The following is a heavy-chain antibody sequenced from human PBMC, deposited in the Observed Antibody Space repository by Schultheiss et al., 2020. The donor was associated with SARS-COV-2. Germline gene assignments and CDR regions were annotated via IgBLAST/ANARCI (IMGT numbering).Heavy chain of an antibody. CDR2: ISGSSGSAI. CDR3: AKLGTFREDPFDI. J-gene: IGHJ3*02. Sequence: GGSLRLSCATSGFTFSKCPMTWVRQVPGKGLEWVSAISGSSGSAIYYADSVKGRFIISRDNSKNTLYLQMNSLRAEDTAVYYCAKLGTFREDPFDIWGQGTMVTVSS. CDR1: GFTFSKCP. V-gene: IGHV3-23*01. D-gene: IGHD2/OR15-2a*01.